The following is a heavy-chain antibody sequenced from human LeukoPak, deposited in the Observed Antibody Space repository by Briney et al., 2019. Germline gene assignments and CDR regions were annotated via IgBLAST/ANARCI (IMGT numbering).Heavy chain of an antibody. CDR3: AAAAVAGSFDY. J-gene: IGHJ4*02. Sequence: GGSLRLSCSASGFTVSSNYMSWVRQAPGKGLEWVSIIYNIGSTYYADSVKGRFTISRDNSKNTLYLQMNNLRAKDTAVYYCAAAAVAGSFDYWGQGTLVTVSS. CDR1: GFTVSSNY. CDR2: IYNIGST. V-gene: IGHV3-53*01. D-gene: IGHD6-19*01.